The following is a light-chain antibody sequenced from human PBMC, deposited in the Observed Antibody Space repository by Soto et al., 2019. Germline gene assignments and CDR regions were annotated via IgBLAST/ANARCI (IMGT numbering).Light chain of an antibody. CDR3: QQYNVYWS. J-gene: IGKJ1*01. Sequence: DLRMTQSPSTLSASVGDRVTITCRASQSINIWLSWYQQKPGRAPKLLIYKASILESGVPSRFSGSGSGTEFTLTISSLQPDDFATYYCQQYNVYWSFGQGTKVDIK. V-gene: IGKV1-5*03. CDR1: QSINIW. CDR2: KAS.